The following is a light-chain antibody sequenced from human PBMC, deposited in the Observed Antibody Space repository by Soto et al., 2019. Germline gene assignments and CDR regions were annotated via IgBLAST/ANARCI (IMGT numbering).Light chain of an antibody. CDR2: GAS. Sequence: EIVLTQSPGTLSLSPGERATLSCRASQNVANNYLAWFRQKPGQTPRLLIYGASSRAAGIPDRFSGSGSGTDFTLTISRLEPEDFAVYYCQHYGSSWTFGQGTKVDIK. CDR1: QNVANNY. V-gene: IGKV3-20*01. J-gene: IGKJ1*01. CDR3: QHYGSSWT.